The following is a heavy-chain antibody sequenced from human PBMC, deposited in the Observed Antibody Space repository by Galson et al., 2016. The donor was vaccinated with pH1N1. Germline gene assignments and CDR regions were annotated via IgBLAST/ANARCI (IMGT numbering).Heavy chain of an antibody. J-gene: IGHJ6*03. Sequence: SLRLSCAASGFSLSSYGMNWVRQAPGKGLEWVSYISRSVTNIYYAGSVKGRFTISRDTANNSLYMQMDSLRLDDTAVYFCARDRGYAYGFYYYYYMDVWGKGTTVTVSS. V-gene: IGHV3-48*03. CDR1: GFSLSSYG. CDR2: ISRSVTNI. D-gene: IGHD5-18*01. CDR3: ARDRGYAYGFYYYYYMDV.